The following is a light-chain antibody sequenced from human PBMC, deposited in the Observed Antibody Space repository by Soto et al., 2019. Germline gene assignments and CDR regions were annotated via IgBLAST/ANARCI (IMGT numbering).Light chain of an antibody. Sequence: ESVSTQSPATLSLSPGERATLSCRASPSVSNSVAWYQPKPGQAPRLLIYDASNRATGVPSRFSGSGSGTDFTLTISSLXPEDFAVYYCQQRNKWPPVTFGGGTKVDIK. CDR2: DAS. V-gene: IGKV3-11*01. CDR3: QQRNKWPPVT. J-gene: IGKJ4*01. CDR1: PSVSNS.